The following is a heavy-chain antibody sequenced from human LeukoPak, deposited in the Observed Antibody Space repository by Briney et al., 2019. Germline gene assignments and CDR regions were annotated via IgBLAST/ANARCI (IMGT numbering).Heavy chain of an antibody. Sequence: SETLSLTCTVSGGSISSYYWSWIRQPAGKGLECIWRIYNSGITNYTTNYTPSLTSRVPMSVDTYKNQFSLKLNSVSAAATAVYFCARAIWYGSGTTAFDYWGQGTLVTVSP. V-gene: IGHV4-4*07. CDR2: IYNSGIT. CDR1: GGSISSYY. J-gene: IGHJ4*02. D-gene: IGHD3-10*01. CDR3: ARAIWYGSGTTAFDY.